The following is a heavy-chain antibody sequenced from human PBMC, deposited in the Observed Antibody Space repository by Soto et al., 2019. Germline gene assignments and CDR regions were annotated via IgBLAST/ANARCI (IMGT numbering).Heavy chain of an antibody. D-gene: IGHD6-19*01. CDR3: ARDSPIGSTFSGPDDIDS. CDR1: GSTFRNHI. V-gene: IGHV1-69*08. J-gene: IGHJ4*02. CDR2: IIPMLDVT. Sequence: QVQVVQSGAEVKKPGASVRVSCKTSGSTFRNHIITWVRQAPGQGLEWMGRIIPMLDVTNYAQKFQGRGTITADKSTTTAYMEVSSLSSADTAVYYCARDSPIGSTFSGPDDIDSWGQGTLVTVSS.